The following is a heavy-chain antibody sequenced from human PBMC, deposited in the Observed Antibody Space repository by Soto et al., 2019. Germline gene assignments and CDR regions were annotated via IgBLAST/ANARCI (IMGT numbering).Heavy chain of an antibody. CDR2: ISGSGDST. CDR1: GFTFSTYA. V-gene: IGHV3-23*01. D-gene: IGHD2-2*01. J-gene: IGHJ4*02. Sequence: EVQLLDSGGGLVQPGGSLRLSCAASGFTFSTYAMSWVRQAPGKGLEWVSTISGSGDSTYYANSVKGRFTISRDNSRNTLDPQMNSLRVEDTAVYYCAKGGEGSCSKTSCLYFSDYWGQGTLVTVSS. CDR3: AKGGEGSCSKTSCLYFSDY.